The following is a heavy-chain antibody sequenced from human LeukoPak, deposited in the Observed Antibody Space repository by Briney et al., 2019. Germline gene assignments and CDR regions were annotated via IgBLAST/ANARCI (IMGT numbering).Heavy chain of an antibody. V-gene: IGHV1-46*01. D-gene: IGHD3-10*01. CDR2: INPSGGST. CDR1: GYTFTRYF. Sequence: ASVKVSCKASGYTFTRYFMHWVRQAPGQGLEWMGIINPSGGSTTYAQKFQGRVTMTRDTSTSTVYMELSSLRSEDTAVYYCAREAVEITMVRGVYDALDIWGQGTMVTVSS. J-gene: IGHJ3*02. CDR3: AREAVEITMVRGVYDALDI.